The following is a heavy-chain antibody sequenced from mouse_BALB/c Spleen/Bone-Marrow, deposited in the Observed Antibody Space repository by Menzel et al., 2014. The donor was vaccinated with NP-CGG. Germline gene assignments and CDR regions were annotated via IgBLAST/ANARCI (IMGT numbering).Heavy chain of an antibody. CDR1: GFTFSDYY. Sequence: EVQVVESGGGLVQPGGSLKLSCATSGFTFSDYYMYWVRQTPEKRLEWVAYISNGGGSTYYPDTVKGRFTISRDNAKNTLYLQMSRLKSEDTATYYCARRTAYAMDYWGQGTSVTVSS. J-gene: IGHJ4*01. V-gene: IGHV5-12*02. D-gene: IGHD1-2*01. CDR3: ARRTAYAMDY. CDR2: ISNGGGST.